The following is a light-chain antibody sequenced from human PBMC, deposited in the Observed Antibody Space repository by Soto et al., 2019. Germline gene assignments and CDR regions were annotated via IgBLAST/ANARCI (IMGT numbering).Light chain of an antibody. CDR2: AAS. CDR3: LQDYNYPRT. V-gene: IGKV1-6*01. J-gene: IGKJ1*01. CDR1: QGIRKD. Sequence: IRMPQSPCTLSGAVGDSVPITCRASQGIRKDLGWYQVKPGKAPKLLIYAASTLQSGVPSRFSGSASGTDFTLTISSLQPEDFATYYCLQDYNYPRTFGQGTKVDIK.